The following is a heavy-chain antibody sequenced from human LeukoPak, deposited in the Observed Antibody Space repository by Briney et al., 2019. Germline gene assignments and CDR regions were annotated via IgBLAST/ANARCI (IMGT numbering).Heavy chain of an antibody. Sequence: GGSLRLSCAASGFTISNAWMSWVRQAPGKGLEWVGRIKSKNDGGTTDYAAPVKGRVTISRDDSKNTLYLQMNSLKTEDTAVYYCTTFPSGFDIWGQGTMVTVSS. CDR3: TTFPSGFDI. J-gene: IGHJ3*02. CDR2: IKSKNDGGTT. D-gene: IGHD3-3*01. CDR1: GFTISNAW. V-gene: IGHV3-15*05.